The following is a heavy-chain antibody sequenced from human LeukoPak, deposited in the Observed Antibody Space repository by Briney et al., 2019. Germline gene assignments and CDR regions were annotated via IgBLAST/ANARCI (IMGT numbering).Heavy chain of an antibody. CDR3: ARDHDILTGYSDY. V-gene: IGHV3-21*01. Sequence: GGSLRHSCAASGFTFSSYSMNWVRQAPGKGLEWVSSISSSSSYIYYADSVKGRFTISRDNAKNSLYLQMNSLRAEDTAVYYCARDHDILTGYSDYWGQGTLVTVSS. CDR2: ISSSSSYI. D-gene: IGHD3-9*01. CDR1: GFTFSSYS. J-gene: IGHJ4*02.